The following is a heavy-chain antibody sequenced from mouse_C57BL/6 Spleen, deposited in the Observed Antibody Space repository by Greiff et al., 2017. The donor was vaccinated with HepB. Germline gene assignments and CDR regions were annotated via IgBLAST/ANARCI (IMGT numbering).Heavy chain of an antibody. CDR2: FYPGSGSI. Sequence: VQVVESGAELVKPGASVKLSCKASGYTFTEYTIHWVKQRSGQGLEWIGWFYPGSGSIKYNEKFKDKATLTADKSSSTVYMELSRLTSEDSAVYFCASTSYYSNPYAMDYWGQGTSVTVSS. CDR1: GYTFTEYT. J-gene: IGHJ4*01. CDR3: ASTSYYSNPYAMDY. D-gene: IGHD2-5*01. V-gene: IGHV1-62-2*01.